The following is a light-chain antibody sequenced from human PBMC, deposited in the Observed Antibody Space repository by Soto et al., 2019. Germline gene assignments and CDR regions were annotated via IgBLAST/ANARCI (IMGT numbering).Light chain of an antibody. V-gene: IGLV2-14*03. CDR3: TSFRRGPLYV. CDR1: SGDVSTSNF. Sequence: QSALTQPASVSGSPGQSITISCTGISGDVSTSNFGSWYQHHPGKGPRLILYDVTHRPSGISNRFSGSKSGDTATLTISGLQAEDEADYYCTSFRRGPLYVFGTGTKLTVL. CDR2: DVT. J-gene: IGLJ1*01.